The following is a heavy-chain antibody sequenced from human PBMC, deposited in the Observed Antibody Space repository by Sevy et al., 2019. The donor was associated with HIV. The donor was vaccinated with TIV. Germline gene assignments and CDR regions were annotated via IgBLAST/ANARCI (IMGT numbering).Heavy chain of an antibody. J-gene: IGHJ4*02. V-gene: IGHV3-21*01. CDR3: VRDGWNY. CDR2: MTSSGSYI. CDR1: GFTFSTST. Sequence: GGSLRLPCAASGFTFSTSTMNWVRQAPGKGLEWVSLMTSSGSYILYADSVKGRFTISRDNAKNSVFLQMNSLRVEDTAVYYCVRDGWNYWGQGTLVTVSS. D-gene: IGHD2-15*01.